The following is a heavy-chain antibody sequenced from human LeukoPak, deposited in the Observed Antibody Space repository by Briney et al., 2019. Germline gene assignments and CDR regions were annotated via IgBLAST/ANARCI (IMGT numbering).Heavy chain of an antibody. V-gene: IGHV4-59*01. J-gene: IGHJ6*03. CDR3: ARGPRITLVRGGQWYYYMDV. CDR2: IYYSGST. CDR1: GGSISSYY. Sequence: SETLSFTCTVSGGSISSYYWSWIRQPPGKGLEWIGYIYYSGSTNYNPSLKSRVTISVDTSKNQFSLKLGSVTAADTAVYYCARGPRITLVRGGQWYYYMDVWGKGTTVTISS. D-gene: IGHD3-10*01.